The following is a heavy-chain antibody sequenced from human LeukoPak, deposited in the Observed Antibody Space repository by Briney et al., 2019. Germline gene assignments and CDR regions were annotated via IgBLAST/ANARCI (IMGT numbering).Heavy chain of an antibody. CDR1: GGSITSYY. J-gene: IGHJ5*02. Sequence: SETLSLTCTVSGGSITSYYWSWIRQPPGKGLEWIGYIYYNGSTNYNPSLKSRVTISVDTSKIQFSLNLSSVTAADTAVYYCARGTVTTYSPLNWFDPWGQGTLVTVSS. CDR3: ARGTVTTYSPLNWFDP. V-gene: IGHV4-59*01. CDR2: IYYNGST. D-gene: IGHD4-17*01.